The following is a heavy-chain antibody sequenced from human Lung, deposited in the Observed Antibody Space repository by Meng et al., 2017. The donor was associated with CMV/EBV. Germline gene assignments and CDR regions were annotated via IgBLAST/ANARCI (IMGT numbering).Heavy chain of an antibody. D-gene: IGHD5-24*01. J-gene: IGHJ4*02. V-gene: IGHV4-4*03. Sequence: YPPGTLSPASVVSGGSSSSSDWWTWSRQSPGKGLEWIGEMSHSGTTNYNPSLKSRVTISMGKSNNQLSLKLNSVTAADTAVYYCATQESRDGHNPYWGQGTLVTVSS. CDR3: ATQESRDGHNPY. CDR2: MSHSGTT. CDR1: GGSSSSSDW.